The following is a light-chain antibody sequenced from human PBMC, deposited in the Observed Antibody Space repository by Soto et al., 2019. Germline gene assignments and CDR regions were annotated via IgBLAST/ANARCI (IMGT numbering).Light chain of an antibody. V-gene: IGKV3-15*01. CDR2: GAS. J-gene: IGKJ4*01. CDR1: QSVSSY. CDR3: QQYNNWPPLT. Sequence: EIVLTQSPATLSFSPGERATLSWSASQSVSSYLAWYQQKPGQAPRLLIYGASTRATGIPARFSGSGSGTEFTLTITSLQSEDFAVYYCQQYNNWPPLTFGGGTKVDI.